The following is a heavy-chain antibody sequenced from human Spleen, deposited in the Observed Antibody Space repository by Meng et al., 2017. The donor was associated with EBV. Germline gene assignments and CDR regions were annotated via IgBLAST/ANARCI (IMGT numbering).Heavy chain of an antibody. CDR3: ARSYNAYATYFLDY. Sequence: VRLRDSRPGVVKASGTLALTCVVSCGCISSNNWCRSARQPPGQGLEWIGDIYPSGSTSYSPSLKSRVTMSLDKSTNQFSLNLTSVTAADTAVYYCARSYNAYATYFLDYWGQGTLVTVSS. CDR1: CGCISSNNW. D-gene: IGHD4/OR15-4a*01. CDR2: IYPSGST. V-gene: IGHV4-4*02. J-gene: IGHJ4*02.